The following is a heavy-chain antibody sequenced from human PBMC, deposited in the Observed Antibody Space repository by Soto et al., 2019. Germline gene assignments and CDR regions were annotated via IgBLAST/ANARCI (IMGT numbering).Heavy chain of an antibody. CDR3: ARAPYYYGSGSYSNFDY. CDR2: IYYSGST. CDR1: GGSISSGDYY. Sequence: QVQLQESGPGLVKPSQTLSLTCTVSGGSISSGDYYWSWIRQPPGKGLEWIGYIYYSGSTYYNPSLKSRVTISVATSTNQFSLKLSSVTAADTAVYYCARAPYYYGSGSYSNFDYWGQGTLVTVSS. J-gene: IGHJ4*02. D-gene: IGHD3-10*01. V-gene: IGHV4-30-4*01.